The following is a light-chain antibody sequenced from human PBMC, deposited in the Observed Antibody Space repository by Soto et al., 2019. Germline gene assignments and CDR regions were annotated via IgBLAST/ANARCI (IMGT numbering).Light chain of an antibody. J-gene: IGKJ1*01. V-gene: IGKV1-5*01. CDR2: DVS. CDR3: QQYNSSTWT. CDR1: QSISNW. Sequence: DIQMTQSPSTLSASVGDRVTITCRASQSISNWLAWYQQKPGKAPKLLIYDVSSLESGVPSRFSGSGSGTEFTLAISSLQPDDFATYYCQQYNSSTWTFGQGTKVDIK.